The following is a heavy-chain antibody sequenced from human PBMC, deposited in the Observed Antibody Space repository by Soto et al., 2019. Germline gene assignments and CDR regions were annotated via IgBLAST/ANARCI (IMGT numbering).Heavy chain of an antibody. D-gene: IGHD2-15*01. Sequence: QITLKESGPTLVKPTQTLTLTCTFSGFSLSTNAVGVGWIRQPPGKALEWLAFIYWDDDKRYSPSLKSSLTITKETSKSQMVLAMTNMDPVDTATYYYAHLVVAGLTYYFDYWGQGTLVTVSS. CDR2: IYWDDDK. CDR3: AHLVVAGLTYYFDY. CDR1: GFSLSTNAVG. V-gene: IGHV2-5*02. J-gene: IGHJ4*02.